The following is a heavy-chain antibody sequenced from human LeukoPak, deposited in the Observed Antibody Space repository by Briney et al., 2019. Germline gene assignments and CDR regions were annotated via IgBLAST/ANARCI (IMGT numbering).Heavy chain of an antibody. Sequence: SETLSLTCTVSGGSISTYYWSWIRQPPGKGLEWMGYIYYTGSTNYSPSLKSRVTISVDTSKNQFSLKLSSVTAADTAVYYCAGDGAYGGSGDYHFDYWGQGTLVTVSS. CDR3: AGDGAYGGSGDYHFDY. CDR2: IYYTGST. V-gene: IGHV4-59*01. D-gene: IGHD4-17*01. CDR1: GGSISTYY. J-gene: IGHJ4*02.